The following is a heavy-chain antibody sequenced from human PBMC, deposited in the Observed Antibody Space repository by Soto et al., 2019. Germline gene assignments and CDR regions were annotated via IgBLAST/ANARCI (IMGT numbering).Heavy chain of an antibody. J-gene: IGHJ6*02. CDR3: AKLKGGLGRFYGLDA. V-gene: IGHV3-23*01. CDR1: GFTFNNYA. D-gene: IGHD3-3*01. Sequence: PGGSLRLSCAASGFTFNNYAMSWVRQAPDKGLEWVSAISGRGGSTYYADSVKGRFTISRDNSKNTLFLQMNSLRADGTALYYCAKLKGGLGRFYGLDAWGQGTMVTVSS. CDR2: ISGRGGST.